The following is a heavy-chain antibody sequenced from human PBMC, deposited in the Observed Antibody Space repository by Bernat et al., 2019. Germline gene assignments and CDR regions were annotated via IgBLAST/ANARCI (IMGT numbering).Heavy chain of an antibody. CDR3: AREQTIAVPGTGGMDV. D-gene: IGHD6-19*01. V-gene: IGHV3-7*04. CDR2: INQDGSEK. J-gene: IGHJ6*02. Sequence: ELQLVESGGGLVQPGGSLRLSCAASGFTLRSYWMSWVRQAPGKGLEGVANINQDGSEKYYVDSVKGRFTIYRDNAKKSLYLQMNSLRAEDTAVYYCAREQTIAVPGTGGMDVWGQGTTVTVSS. CDR1: GFTLRSYW.